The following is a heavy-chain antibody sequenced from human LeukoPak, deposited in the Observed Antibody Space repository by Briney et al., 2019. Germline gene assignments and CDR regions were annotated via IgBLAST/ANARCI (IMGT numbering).Heavy chain of an antibody. J-gene: IGHJ4*02. CDR1: GFTFSNYA. Sequence: PGESLRLSCAASGFTFSNYAMSWVRQAPGKGLEWVAGISYDGTNKYYADSVKGRFTVSRDNSKNTLYLQMNSLRGDVMGVYYYAKDPDSGIAAAGTDDYWGQGTLVTVSS. D-gene: IGHD6-13*01. CDR3: AKDPDSGIAAAGTDDY. V-gene: IGHV3-30*18. CDR2: ISYDGTNK.